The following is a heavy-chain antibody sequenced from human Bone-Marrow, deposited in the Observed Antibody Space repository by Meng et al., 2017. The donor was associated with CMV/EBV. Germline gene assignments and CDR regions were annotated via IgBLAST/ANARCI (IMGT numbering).Heavy chain of an antibody. CDR2: INSDGSSS. CDR1: GFTFSSKW. Sequence: GGSLRLSCAASGFTFSSKWTHWVRQAPGKGLVWVSRINSDGSSSSYADSVKGRFTISRDNAKNTLYLQMNSLGAEDTAVYYCAKETNLAQWGQGTLVTVSS. V-gene: IGHV3-74*01. D-gene: IGHD1-14*01. J-gene: IGHJ4*02. CDR3: AKETNLAQ.